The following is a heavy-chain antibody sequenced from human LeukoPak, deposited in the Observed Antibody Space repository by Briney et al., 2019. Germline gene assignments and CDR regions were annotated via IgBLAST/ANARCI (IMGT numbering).Heavy chain of an antibody. CDR2: IYYSGNT. Sequence: SETLSLTCAISGGSISVTPYYWGWIRQPPGKGLEWIGSIYYSGNTYYNPSLKSRLTISVDTSKNQFSLKLTSVTAADTAVYYCARASTIFGHFAYWGRGTLVTVSS. V-gene: IGHV4-39*07. D-gene: IGHD3-3*01. J-gene: IGHJ4*02. CDR1: GGSISVTPYY. CDR3: ARASTIFGHFAY.